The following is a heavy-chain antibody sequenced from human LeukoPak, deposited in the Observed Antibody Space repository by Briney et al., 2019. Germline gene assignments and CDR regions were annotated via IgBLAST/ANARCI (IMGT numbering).Heavy chain of an antibody. J-gene: IGHJ4*02. D-gene: IGHD2-2*03. CDR3: ARDLGIVVVPGLDY. CDR1: GYTFTSYG. Sequence: ASVKVSCKASGYTFTSYGISWVRQAPGQGLEWMGWISAYNGNTNYAQKLQGRVTMTTDTSTSTAYMELRSLGSDDTAVYYCARDLGIVVVPGLDYWGQGTLVTVSS. V-gene: IGHV1-18*04. CDR2: ISAYNGNT.